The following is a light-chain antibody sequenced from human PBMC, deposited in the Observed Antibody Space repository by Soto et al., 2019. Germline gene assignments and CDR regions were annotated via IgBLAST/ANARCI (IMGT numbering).Light chain of an antibody. CDR1: QSVSSSY. V-gene: IGKV3-20*01. CDR2: GAS. Sequence: ELVLPQSPGTLSLSPGERATLSCRASQSVSSSYLAWYQPKPGQAPRLLIYGASSRATGIPDRFSGSGSGTDFTLTISRLEPGDFAVYYCHHYGSSGTFGQGTKVESK. J-gene: IGKJ1*01. CDR3: HHYGSSGT.